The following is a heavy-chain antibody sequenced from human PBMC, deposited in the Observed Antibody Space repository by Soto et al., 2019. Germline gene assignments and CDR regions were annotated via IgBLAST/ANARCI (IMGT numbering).Heavy chain of an antibody. V-gene: IGHV4-31*03. CDR2: IFYSGST. CDR3: ALDSGSRQNYYYAGMDV. J-gene: IGHJ6*02. D-gene: IGHD3-10*01. CDR1: GGSISSGGYY. Sequence: PSETLSLTCTVSGGSISSGGYYWSWIRQHAGKGLEWVGYIFYSGSTYYNPSRQSRVTISIETAQNQISLELSSVTPADTAVYYFALDSGSRQNYYYAGMDVWSQGTTVTVS.